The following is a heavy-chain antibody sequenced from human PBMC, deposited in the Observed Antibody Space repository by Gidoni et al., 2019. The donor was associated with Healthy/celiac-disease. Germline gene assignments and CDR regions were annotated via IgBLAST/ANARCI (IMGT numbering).Heavy chain of an antibody. J-gene: IGHJ4*02. CDR3: ARDILGRRALYFDY. V-gene: IGHV1-69*04. Sequence: QVQLVQSGAEVKKPGSSVKVSCKASGGTFSSYAISWVRQAPGQGLEWMGRIIPILGIANYAQKFQGRVTITADKSTSTAYMELSSLRSEDTAVYYCARDILGRRALYFDYWGQGTLVTVSS. CDR2: IIPILGIA. CDR1: GGTFSSYA. D-gene: IGHD7-27*01.